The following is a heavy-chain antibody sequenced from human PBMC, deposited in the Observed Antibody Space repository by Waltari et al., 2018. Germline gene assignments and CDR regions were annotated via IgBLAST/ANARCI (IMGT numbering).Heavy chain of an antibody. V-gene: IGHV3-30*04. CDR1: GFTFSSYA. D-gene: IGHD5-18*01. CDR3: ARGRGYSYGYHDY. J-gene: IGHJ4*02. CDR2: ISNEGSNK. Sequence: QVQLVESGGGVVQPGRSLRLSCAASGFTFSSYAMHWVRQAPVKGLEWVAVISNEGSNKCSADSVEGRFSIARDNSKNTLYLQMNSLRAEDTAVYYCARGRGYSYGYHDYWGQGTLVTVSS.